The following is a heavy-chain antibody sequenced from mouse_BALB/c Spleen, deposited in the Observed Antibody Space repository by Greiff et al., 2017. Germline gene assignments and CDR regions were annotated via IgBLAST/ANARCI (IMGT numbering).Heavy chain of an antibody. CDR2: IWAGGST. CDR1: GFSLTSYG. D-gene: IGHD1-2*01. J-gene: IGHJ4*01. Sequence: VQGVESGPGLVAPSQSLSITCTVSGFSLTSYGVHWVRQPPGKGLEWLGVIWAGGSTNYNSALMSRLSISKDNSKSQVFLKMNSLQTDDTAMYYCARELRLDYYAMDYWGQGTSVTVSS. CDR3: ARELRLDYYAMDY. V-gene: IGHV2-9*02.